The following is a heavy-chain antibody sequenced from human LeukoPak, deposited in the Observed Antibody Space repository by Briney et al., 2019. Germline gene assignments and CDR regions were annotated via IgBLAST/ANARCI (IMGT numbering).Heavy chain of an antibody. CDR1: GFTFSNYG. Sequence: GGSLRLSCAASGFTFSNYGMHWVRQAPGMGLEWVAAISYDGNKKYYPDSVKGRFTISRDNSKNTLYLQMSNLRAEDTAVYYCARRGESASYGDYRFDYWGQGTLVAVSS. CDR2: ISYDGNKK. CDR3: ARRGESASYGDYRFDY. D-gene: IGHD2-21*01. J-gene: IGHJ4*02. V-gene: IGHV3-30*03.